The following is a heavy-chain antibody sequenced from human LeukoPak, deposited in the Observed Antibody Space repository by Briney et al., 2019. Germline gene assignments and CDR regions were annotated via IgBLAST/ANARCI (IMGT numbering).Heavy chain of an antibody. D-gene: IGHD6-13*01. CDR3: ARDSVARSSSSVATWFDP. CDR2: ISFDGSNK. CDR1: GFTFSSYA. Sequence: GGSLRLSCAASGFTFSSYAMHWVRPAPGKGREGVAVISFDGSNKYYADSVQGRFTISRDNSKNPLFLEINSLRAEDTAVYDCARDSVARSSSSVATWFDPWGQGTLVTVSS. V-gene: IGHV3-30*04. J-gene: IGHJ5*02.